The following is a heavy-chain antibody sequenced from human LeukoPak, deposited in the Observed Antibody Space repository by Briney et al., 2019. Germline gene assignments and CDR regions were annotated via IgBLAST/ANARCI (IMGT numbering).Heavy chain of an antibody. D-gene: IGHD6-19*01. CDR1: GGSISSSSYY. Sequence: SETLSLTCTVSGGSISSSSYYWGWIRQPPGKGLEWIGSIYYSGSTYYNPSLKSRVTISVDTSKNQFSLKLSSVTAADTAVYYCASKSGCSWVDPWGQGTLVTVSS. V-gene: IGHV4-39*01. CDR2: IYYSGST. CDR3: ASKSGCSWVDP. J-gene: IGHJ5*02.